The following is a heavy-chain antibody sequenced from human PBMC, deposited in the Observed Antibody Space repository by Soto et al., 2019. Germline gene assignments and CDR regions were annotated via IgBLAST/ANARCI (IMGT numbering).Heavy chain of an antibody. V-gene: IGHV6-1*01. CDR3: ARGASIAMAGTPLCWFDP. Sequence: SQTLSLTCAISGDSVSSNSAAWNWIRQSPSRGLEWLGRTYYRSKWYNDYAVSVKSRITINPDTSKNQFSLQLNSVTPEDTAVYYCARGASIAMAGTPLCWFDPWGQGTLVTVSS. CDR1: GDSVSSNSAA. D-gene: IGHD6-19*01. J-gene: IGHJ5*02. CDR2: TYYRSKWYN.